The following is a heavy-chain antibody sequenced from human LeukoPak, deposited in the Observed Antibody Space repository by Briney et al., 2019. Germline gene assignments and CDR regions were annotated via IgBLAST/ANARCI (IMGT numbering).Heavy chain of an antibody. D-gene: IGHD3-9*01. CDR1: GGSISGYF. J-gene: IGHJ2*01. CDR3: ARQYSDILTGYHRGELYWYFDL. V-gene: IGHV4-59*08. Sequence: SETLSLTCTVSGGSISGYFWSWIRQPPGKGLEWIGYMYYSESTNYNSSLKSRVTISLDTSKNQFSLKLSSVTAADTAVYYCARQYSDILTGYHRGELYWYFDLWGRGTLVTVSS. CDR2: MYYSEST.